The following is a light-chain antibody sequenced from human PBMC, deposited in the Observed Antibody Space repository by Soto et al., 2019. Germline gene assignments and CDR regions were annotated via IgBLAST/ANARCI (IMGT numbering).Light chain of an antibody. CDR3: YSYAGENLYV. J-gene: IGLJ1*01. CDR2: EGT. V-gene: IGLV2-23*01. Sequence: QSFLTQPASVSASPGQSITIPCTGTSSDVGTYNLVSWFQQHPGKVPKLLIYEGTKRPSGLSDRFSGSKSGTTASLTIYGLQAEGEAHYYCYSYAGENLYVFGTGTKVTVL. CDR1: SSDVGTYNL.